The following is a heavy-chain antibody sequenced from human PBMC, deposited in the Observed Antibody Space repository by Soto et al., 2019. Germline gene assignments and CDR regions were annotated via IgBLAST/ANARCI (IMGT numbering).Heavy chain of an antibody. J-gene: IGHJ6*02. D-gene: IGHD6-13*01. CDR1: GYTFTGYY. CDR2: INPNSGGT. V-gene: IGHV1-2*04. Sequence: GASVKVSCKASGYTFTGYYMHWVRQAPGQGLEWMGWINPNSGGTNYAQKFQGWVTMTRDTSISTAYMELSRLRSDDTAVYYCARGIAAAVFVYGMDVWGQGTTVTVSS. CDR3: ARGIAAAVFVYGMDV.